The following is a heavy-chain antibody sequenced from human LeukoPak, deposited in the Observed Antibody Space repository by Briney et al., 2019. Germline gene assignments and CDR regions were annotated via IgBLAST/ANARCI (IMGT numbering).Heavy chain of an antibody. CDR3: ARGGNYYDSSGLRSGTDY. Sequence: ASVKVSCKASGYTFTSYGISWVRQAPGQGLEWMGWISAYNGNTNYAQKFQGRVTMTRDTSTSTVYMELSSLRSEDTAVYYCARGGNYYDSSGLRSGTDYWGQGTLVTVSS. CDR2: ISAYNGNT. J-gene: IGHJ4*02. V-gene: IGHV1-18*01. CDR1: GYTFTSYG. D-gene: IGHD3-22*01.